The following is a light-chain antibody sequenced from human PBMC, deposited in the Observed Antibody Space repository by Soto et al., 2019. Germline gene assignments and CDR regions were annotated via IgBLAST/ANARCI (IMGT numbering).Light chain of an antibody. J-gene: IGLJ1*01. V-gene: IGLV2-14*01. CDR3: SAYTSSSTYV. Sequence: QSVLTQPASVSVSPGQSITISCTGTSSDVGGYNYVSWYQQHPGKAPKLMIYDVSNRPSGVSNRFSGSKSGNTASLTISGLQAEDEDDYYCSAYTSSSTYVFGPGTKVTVL. CDR1: SSDVGGYNY. CDR2: DVS.